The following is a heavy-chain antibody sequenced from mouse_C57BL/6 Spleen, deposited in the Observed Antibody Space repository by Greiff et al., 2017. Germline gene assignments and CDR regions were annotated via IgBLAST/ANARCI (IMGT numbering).Heavy chain of an antibody. Sequence: VQVVESGPELVKPGASVKISCKASGYAFSSSWMNWVKQRPGKGLEWIGRIYPGDGDTNYNGKFKGKATLTADKSSSTAYMQLSSLTSEDSAVYFCARGQLRLHDYFDYWGQGTTLTVSS. CDR3: ARGQLRLHDYFDY. V-gene: IGHV1-82*01. CDR1: GYAFSSSW. J-gene: IGHJ2*01. D-gene: IGHD3-2*02. CDR2: IYPGDGDT.